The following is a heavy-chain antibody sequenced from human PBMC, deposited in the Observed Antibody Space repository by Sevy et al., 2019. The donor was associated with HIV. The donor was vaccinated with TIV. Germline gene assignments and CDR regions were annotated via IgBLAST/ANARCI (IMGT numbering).Heavy chain of an antibody. D-gene: IGHD3-10*01. J-gene: IGHJ4*02. CDR3: AKVGSTFLDY. Sequence: GGSLRLSCAASRFTFSSYAMSWVRQAPGKGLEWVSAISSSGGSTYYADSVKGRFTISRDNSKNTLFLQMNSLRAEDTAVYYCAKVGSTFLDYWGQGTLVTVSS. V-gene: IGHV3-23*01. CDR2: ISSSGGST. CDR1: RFTFSSYA.